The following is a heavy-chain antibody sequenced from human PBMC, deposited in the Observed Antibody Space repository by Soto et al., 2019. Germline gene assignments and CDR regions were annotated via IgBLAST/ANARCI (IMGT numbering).Heavy chain of an antibody. CDR1: GGSISSYY. D-gene: IGHD4-17*01. CDR3: ARGGLRRYNWLDP. Sequence: QVQLQESGPGLVKPSETLSLTCTVSGGSISSYYWSWIRQPPGKGLEWIGYIYYSGSTNYNPSLKSRVTISVDTSKNQFSLKLSSVTAADTTVYYCARGGLRRYNWLDPWGQGTLVTVSS. J-gene: IGHJ5*02. V-gene: IGHV4-59*01. CDR2: IYYSGST.